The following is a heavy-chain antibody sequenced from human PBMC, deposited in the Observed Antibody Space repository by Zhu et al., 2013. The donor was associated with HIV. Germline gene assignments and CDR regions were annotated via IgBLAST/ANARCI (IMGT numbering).Heavy chain of an antibody. CDR2: IIPIFGTA. D-gene: IGHD5-18*01. Sequence: QVQLVQSGAEVKKPGSSVKVSCKASGGTFSSYAISWVRQAPGQGLEWMGGIIPIFGTANYAQKFQGRVTITADESTSTAYMELSSLRSEDTAVYYCARVPGAVDTAMVTDSVGENWFDPWGQGTLVTVSS. V-gene: IGHV1-69*01. CDR1: GGTFSSYA. J-gene: IGHJ5*02. CDR3: ARVPGAVDTAMVTDSVGENWFDP.